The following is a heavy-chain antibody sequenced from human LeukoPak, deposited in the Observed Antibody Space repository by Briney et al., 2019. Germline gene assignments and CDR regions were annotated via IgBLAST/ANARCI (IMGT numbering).Heavy chain of an antibody. D-gene: IGHD6-6*01. V-gene: IGHV3-11*01. Sequence: GGSLRLSCAASGFTFSDYYMSWIRQAPGKGLEWVSYISSSGSTIYYADSVKGRFTISRDNAKNSLYLQMNSLRAEDTAVYYCARARPYSSSSFEYWGQGTLVTVSS. J-gene: IGHJ4*02. CDR1: GFTFSDYY. CDR3: ARARPYSSSSFEY. CDR2: ISSSGSTI.